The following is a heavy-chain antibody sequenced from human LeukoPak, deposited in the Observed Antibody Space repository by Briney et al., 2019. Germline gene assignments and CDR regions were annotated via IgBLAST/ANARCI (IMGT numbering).Heavy chain of an antibody. V-gene: IGHV4-59*01. Sequence: PSETLSLTCTVSGGSISSYYWSWIRQPPGKGLEWIGYIYYSGSTNYNPSLKSRVTISVDTSMNQFSLKLSSVTAADTAVYYCAGKTVVTDYYYYGMDVWGQGTTVTVSS. CDR2: IYYSGST. CDR1: GGSISSYY. J-gene: IGHJ6*02. D-gene: IGHD4-23*01. CDR3: AGKTVVTDYYYYGMDV.